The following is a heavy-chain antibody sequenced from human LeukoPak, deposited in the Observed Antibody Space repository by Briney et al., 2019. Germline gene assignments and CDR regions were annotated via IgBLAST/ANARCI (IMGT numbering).Heavy chain of an antibody. V-gene: IGHV4-34*01. CDR2: INHSGST. CDR1: GGSFSGYY. J-gene: IGHJ4*02. CDR3: VLYYYDSSGYYAPDL. D-gene: IGHD3-22*01. Sequence: SETLSLTCAVYGGSFSGYYWSWIRQPPGKGLEWIGEINHSGSTNYNPSLKSRATISVDTSKNQFSLKLSSVTAADTAVYYCVLYYYDSSGYYAPDLWGQGTLVTVSS.